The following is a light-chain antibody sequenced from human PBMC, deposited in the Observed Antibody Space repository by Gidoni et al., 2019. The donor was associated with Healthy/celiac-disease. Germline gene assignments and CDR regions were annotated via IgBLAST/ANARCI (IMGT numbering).Light chain of an antibody. Sequence: DIQMTQSPSSLSASVGDRVTITCRASQGISNYLAWYQQKPGKVPKLLIYAASTLQSGVPSRFSVSGSWTDFTLTISSLQPEDVATYYCQKYNSALTWTFSQGTKVEIK. V-gene: IGKV1-27*01. CDR1: QGISNY. J-gene: IGKJ1*01. CDR2: AAS. CDR3: QKYNSALTWT.